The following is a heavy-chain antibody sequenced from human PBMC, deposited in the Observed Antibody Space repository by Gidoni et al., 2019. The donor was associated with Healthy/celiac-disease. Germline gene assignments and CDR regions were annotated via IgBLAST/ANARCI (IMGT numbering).Heavy chain of an antibody. CDR1: GFTFCSYW. CDR2: IKQDGSEK. CDR3: ARQTSNWNYASS. J-gene: IGHJ5*02. Sequence: EVQLVESGVGLVQPGGSLSLACAASGFTFCSYWMSWVRQAPGKGLEWVANIKQDGSEKYYVDSVKGRFTISRDNAKNSLYLQMNSLRAEDTAVYYCARQTSNWNYASSWGQGTLVTVSS. V-gene: IGHV3-7*03. D-gene: IGHD1-7*01.